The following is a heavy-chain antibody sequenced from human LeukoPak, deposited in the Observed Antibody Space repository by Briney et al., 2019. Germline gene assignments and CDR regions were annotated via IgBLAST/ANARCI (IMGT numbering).Heavy chain of an antibody. D-gene: IGHD5-24*01. J-gene: IGHJ4*02. CDR3: AREPVEMATIRDY. Sequence: GGSLRLSCAASGFTFTDYWMSWIRQAPGKGLEWISYISISGGTIYYAESVKGRFTISRDNAKSSLYLQMNSLRAEDTAVYYCAREPVEMATIRDYWGQGTLVTVSS. CDR2: ISISGGTI. CDR1: GFTFTDYW. V-gene: IGHV3-11*04.